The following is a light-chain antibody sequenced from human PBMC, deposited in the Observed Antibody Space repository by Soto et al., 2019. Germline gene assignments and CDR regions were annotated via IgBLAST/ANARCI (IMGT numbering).Light chain of an antibody. Sequence: DIQLTQSPSLLSASVGDRVTITCRASRDIDSYLAWYQLKPGKGPKLLIYDASTFQSGAPSRFSVSGSGTEFTLTISSLQPEDFATYYCQQLNIYPQTFGQGTKVEI. CDR3: QQLNIYPQT. CDR1: RDIDSY. J-gene: IGKJ1*01. CDR2: DAS. V-gene: IGKV1-9*01.